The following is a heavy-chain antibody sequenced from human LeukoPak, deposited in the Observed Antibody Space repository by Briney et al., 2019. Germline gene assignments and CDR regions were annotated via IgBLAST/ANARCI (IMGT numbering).Heavy chain of an antibody. V-gene: IGHV3-7*05. J-gene: IGHJ4*02. CDR2: IKQDGSEK. CDR3: AMTTVTTEWDY. Sequence: PGGSLRLSCAASGFTFSRYWMSWVRQAPGKGLEWVANIKQDGSEKYYVDSVRGRFTISRDNSKNTLYLQMNSLRAEDTAVYYCAMTTVTTEWDYWGQGTLVTVSS. D-gene: IGHD4-17*01. CDR1: GFTFSRYW.